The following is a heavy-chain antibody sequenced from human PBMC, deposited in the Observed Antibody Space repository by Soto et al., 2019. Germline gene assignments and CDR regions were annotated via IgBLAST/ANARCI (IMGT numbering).Heavy chain of an antibody. CDR1: GGTFSSYA. J-gene: IGHJ6*02. Sequence: SVKVSCKDSGGTFSSYAISWVRQAPGQGLEWMGGIIPIFGTANYAQKFQGRVTITADKSTSTAYMELSSLRSEDTAVYYCARVEKLAVAGRVTKMYYYYGMDVWGQGTTVTVSS. V-gene: IGHV1-69*06. CDR2: IIPIFGTA. CDR3: ARVEKLAVAGRVTKMYYYYGMDV. D-gene: IGHD6-19*01.